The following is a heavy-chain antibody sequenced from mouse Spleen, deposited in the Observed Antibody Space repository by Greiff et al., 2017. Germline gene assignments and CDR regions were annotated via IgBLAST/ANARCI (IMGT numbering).Heavy chain of an antibody. CDR3: AYYYGSSPWFAY. CDR1: GYTFTDYE. Sequence: VQLQQSGAELVRPGASVTLSCKASGYTFTDYEMHWVKQTPVHGLEWIGAIDPETGGTAYNQKFKGKAILTADKSSSTAYMELRSLTSEDSAVYCCAYYYGSSPWFAYWGQGTLVTVSA. D-gene: IGHD1-1*01. CDR2: IDPETGGT. V-gene: IGHV1-15*01. J-gene: IGHJ3*01.